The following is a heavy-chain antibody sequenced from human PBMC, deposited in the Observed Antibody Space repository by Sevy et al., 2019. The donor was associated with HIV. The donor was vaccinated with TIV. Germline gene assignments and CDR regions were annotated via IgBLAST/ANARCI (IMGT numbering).Heavy chain of an antibody. V-gene: IGHV1-24*01. D-gene: IGHD2-15*01. J-gene: IGHJ5*02. CDR2: LDPGNGEI. CDR1: GYSLRKLS. CDR3: ETGGLGYYSGSSYYQGDWLDP. Sequence: ASVKVSCKVFGYSLRKLSMHWVRQAPGKGLEWMGSLDPGNGEITYAQTLQGRVTMTEDTSTDTAYMELSSLTSEDTATNDCETGGLGYYSGSSYYQGDWLDPWGQGTLVTVSS.